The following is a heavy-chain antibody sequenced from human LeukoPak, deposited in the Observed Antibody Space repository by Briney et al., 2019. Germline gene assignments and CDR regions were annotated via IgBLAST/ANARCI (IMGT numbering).Heavy chain of an antibody. D-gene: IGHD3-22*01. Sequence: GGSLRLSCAASGFTFSTNWMHWVRQAPGKGQVWVSRVNSDGSSTTYADSVKGRFAISRDNAKNTLYLQMNSLRAEDTAVYYCARVTYYDDSTGYRFDYWGQGTLVTVSS. V-gene: IGHV3-74*01. CDR1: GFTFSTNW. J-gene: IGHJ4*02. CDR3: ARVTYYDDSTGYRFDY. CDR2: VNSDGSST.